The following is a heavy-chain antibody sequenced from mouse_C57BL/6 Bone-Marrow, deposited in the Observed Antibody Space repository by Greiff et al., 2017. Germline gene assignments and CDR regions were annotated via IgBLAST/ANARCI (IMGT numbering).Heavy chain of an antibody. J-gene: IGHJ2*01. CDR2: IYPSDSET. CDR3: ARFGYYTFFDY. Sequence: QVQLQQPGAELVRPGSSVKLSCKASGYTFTSYWMDWVKQRPGQGLEWIGNIYPSDSETHYNQKFKDKATLTVDKSSSTAYMQLISLTSADSAVYYCARFGYYTFFDYWGQGTTLTVSS. V-gene: IGHV1-61*01. D-gene: IGHD2-3*01. CDR1: GYTFTSYW.